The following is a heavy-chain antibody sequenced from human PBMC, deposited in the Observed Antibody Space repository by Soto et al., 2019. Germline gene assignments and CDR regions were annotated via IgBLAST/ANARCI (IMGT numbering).Heavy chain of an antibody. Sequence: GGSLRLSCAASGFTFSSYWMSWVRQAPGKGLEWVANIKQDGSEKYYVDSVKGRFTISRDNAKNSLYLQMNSLRAEDTAVYYCARDPGYSSSWYYFDYWGQGTLVTVSS. CDR3: ARDPGYSSSWYYFDY. CDR2: IKQDGSEK. CDR1: GFTFSSYW. J-gene: IGHJ4*02. V-gene: IGHV3-7*01. D-gene: IGHD6-13*01.